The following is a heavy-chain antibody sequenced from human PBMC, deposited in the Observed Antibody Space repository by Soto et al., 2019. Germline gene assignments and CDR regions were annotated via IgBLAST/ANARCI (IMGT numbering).Heavy chain of an antibody. V-gene: IGHV3-7*01. CDR3: ARGAMIAARGYYFDY. Sequence: GGSLRLSCAASGFTLSSYWMSWVRQAPGKGLEWVANIKQDGSEKYYVDSVKGRFTISRDNAKNSLYLQMNSLRAEDTAVYYCARGAMIAARGYYFDYWGQGTLVTVSS. CDR2: IKQDGSEK. J-gene: IGHJ4*02. D-gene: IGHD6-6*01. CDR1: GFTLSSYW.